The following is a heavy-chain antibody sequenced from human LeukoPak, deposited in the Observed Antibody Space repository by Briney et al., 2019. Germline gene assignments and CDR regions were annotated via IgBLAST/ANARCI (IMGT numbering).Heavy chain of an antibody. D-gene: IGHD1-1*01. CDR3: AKTSAPQLERWERTNWFDP. J-gene: IGHJ5*02. V-gene: IGHV3-21*04. CDR1: GFTFTTYS. Sequence: GGSLRLSCAASGFTFTTYSMNWVRQAPGKGLEWVSSITSSSASMYYADSVKGRFTISRDNAKNSLYLQMNSLRAEDTAVYYCAKTSAPQLERWERTNWFDPWGQGTLVTVSS. CDR2: ITSSSASM.